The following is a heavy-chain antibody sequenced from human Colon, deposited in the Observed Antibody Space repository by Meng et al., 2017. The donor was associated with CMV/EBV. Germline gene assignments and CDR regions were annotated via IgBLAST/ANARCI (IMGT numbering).Heavy chain of an antibody. D-gene: IGHD6-19*01. CDR1: GFTFNNYA. CDR3: AIGKPNVSGGPWEDTFSV. J-gene: IGHJ3*01. V-gene: IGHV3-23*01. CDR2: ISAGGQST. Sequence: GESLKISCAASGFTFNNYAMNWVRLIPGKGLEWVSGISAGGQSTYYVESVKGRFAISRDNSRNTLHLEMNSLRAEDTALYYCAIGKPNVSGGPWEDTFSVWGQGTMVTVSS.